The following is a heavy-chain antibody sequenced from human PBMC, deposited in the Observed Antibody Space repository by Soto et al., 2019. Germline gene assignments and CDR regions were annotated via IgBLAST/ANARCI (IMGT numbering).Heavy chain of an antibody. Sequence: GGSLRLSCAASGFTFDDYGMSWVRQAPGKGLEWVSGINWNGGSTGYADSVKGRFTISRDNAKNSLYLQMNSLRAEDTALYYCARDRGGPDCSSTSCYEDYYGMDVWGQGTTVTVSS. D-gene: IGHD2-2*01. CDR2: INWNGGST. J-gene: IGHJ6*02. V-gene: IGHV3-20*04. CDR1: GFTFDDYG. CDR3: ARDRGGPDCSSTSCYEDYYGMDV.